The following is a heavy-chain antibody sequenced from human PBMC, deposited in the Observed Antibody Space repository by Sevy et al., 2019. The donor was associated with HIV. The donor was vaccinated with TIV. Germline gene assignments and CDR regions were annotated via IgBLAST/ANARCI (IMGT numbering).Heavy chain of an antibody. V-gene: IGHV4-61*02. J-gene: IGHJ5*02. CDR1: GGSISSGSYY. Sequence: SETLSLTCTVSGGSISSGSYYWSWIRQPAGKGLEWIGRIYTSGSTNYNPSLKSRVTMSVDTSKNQFSLKLGSVTAADTAVYYCARVSGYCISTSCYSNWFDPWGQGTLVTVSS. D-gene: IGHD2-2*01. CDR2: IYTSGST. CDR3: ARVSGYCISTSCYSNWFDP.